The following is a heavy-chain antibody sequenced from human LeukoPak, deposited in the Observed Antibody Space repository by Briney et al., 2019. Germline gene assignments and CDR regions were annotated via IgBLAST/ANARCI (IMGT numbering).Heavy chain of an antibody. J-gene: IGHJ4*02. CDR3: SRNGLVDFDY. Sequence: GGSLRLSRTTSGFAFDDFAMSWVRQPAGKGLQRVGFIRRRAYGGAAEYAASVKGRFIISRDDSKGIAYLQMNSLKTEDTAVYYCSRNGLVDFDYWGQGSRVIVSP. V-gene: IGHV3-49*04. CDR1: GFAFDDFA. CDR2: IRRRAYGGAA.